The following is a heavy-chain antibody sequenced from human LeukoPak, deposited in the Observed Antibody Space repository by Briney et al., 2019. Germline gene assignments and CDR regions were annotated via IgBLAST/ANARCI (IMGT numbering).Heavy chain of an antibody. CDR3: ARDQRYSSLAPDY. CDR1: GGTFSSYT. Sequence: SVKVSCKASGGTFSSYTISWVRQAPGQGLEWMGRIIPILDIANYAQKFQGRVTITADKSTSTAYMELSSLRSEDTAVYYCARDQRYSSLAPDYWGQGTLVTVSS. D-gene: IGHD6-13*01. CDR2: IIPILDIA. V-gene: IGHV1-69*04. J-gene: IGHJ4*02.